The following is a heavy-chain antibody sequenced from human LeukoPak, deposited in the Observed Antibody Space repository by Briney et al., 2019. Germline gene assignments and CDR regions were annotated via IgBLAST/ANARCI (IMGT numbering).Heavy chain of an antibody. CDR1: GYTFTSYG. Sequence: ASVKVSCKASGYTFTSYGISWVRQAPGQGLEWMGWISVYNGNTNYAQKLQGRVTMTTDTSTSTVYMEVRSLRSDDTAVYYCAKSITGTTVFDYWGQGTLVTVSS. D-gene: IGHD1-20*01. J-gene: IGHJ4*02. V-gene: IGHV1-18*01. CDR2: ISVYNGNT. CDR3: AKSITGTTVFDY.